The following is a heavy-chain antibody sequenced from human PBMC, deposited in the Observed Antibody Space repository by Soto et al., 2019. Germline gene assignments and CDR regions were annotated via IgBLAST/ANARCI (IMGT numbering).Heavy chain of an antibody. CDR1: GGSISTDNFY. CDR2: MYYSGRT. D-gene: IGHD2-15*01. V-gene: IGHV4-39*01. Sequence: SETLSLTCTVSGGSISTDNFYWGWIRQPPGKGLEYIVSMYYSGRTYYNPSLKSRVTMSVDTSKNEFSLKLSSLTAADAAVYFCARQLGWYAPGKGNAYSMDVWGKGTTVTVSS. J-gene: IGHJ6*03. CDR3: ARQLGWYAPGKGNAYSMDV.